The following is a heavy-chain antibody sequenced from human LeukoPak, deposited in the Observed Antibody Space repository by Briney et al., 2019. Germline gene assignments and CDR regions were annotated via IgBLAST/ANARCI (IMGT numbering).Heavy chain of an antibody. CDR3: ARDLGSGGSCFDY. J-gene: IGHJ4*02. Sequence: GGSLRLSCAASGFTFSSYWMSWVRQAPGKGLECVANIKQDGSEKHYVDSVKGRFTISRDNAKNSLYLQMNSLRAEDTAVYYCARDLGSGGSCFDYWGQGTLVTVSP. CDR1: GFTFSSYW. V-gene: IGHV3-7*01. D-gene: IGHD2-15*01. CDR2: IKQDGSEK.